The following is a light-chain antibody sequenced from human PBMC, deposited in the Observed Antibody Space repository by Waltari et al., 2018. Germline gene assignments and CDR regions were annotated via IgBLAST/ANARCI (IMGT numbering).Light chain of an antibody. CDR2: GAS. Sequence: EIVMTQSPATLSLSPGERATLSCSASQSVSSSLAWYQQKPGQAPRLLIYGASTRATGIPDRFSGSGSGTDFTLTISSLEPEDVAVYYCLQRSNWPHSFGQGTKMEIK. V-gene: IGKV3-15*01. J-gene: IGKJ2*03. CDR1: QSVSSS. CDR3: LQRSNWPHS.